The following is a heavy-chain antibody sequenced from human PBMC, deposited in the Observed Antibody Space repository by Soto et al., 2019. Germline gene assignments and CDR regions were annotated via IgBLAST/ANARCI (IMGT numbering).Heavy chain of an antibody. V-gene: IGHV4-34*01. CDR3: ARVVSRHNWFDP. Sequence: SLTGYGYGASFSGYSWTWIRQPPGKGLEWIGEINQNGGTTYNPSLKSRLTMSIDKSKNHFSLKLSSVTAADTAVYYCARVVSRHNWFDPWGQGTLVTVSS. CDR1: GASFSGYS. J-gene: IGHJ5*02. D-gene: IGHD2-15*01. CDR2: INQNGGT.